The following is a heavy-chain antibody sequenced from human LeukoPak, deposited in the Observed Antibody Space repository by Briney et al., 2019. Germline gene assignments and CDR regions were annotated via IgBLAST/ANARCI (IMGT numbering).Heavy chain of an antibody. CDR3: TRFTGYTYGYIY. Sequence: GGSLRLSCAASRFIVSNNYMSWVRQTPGKGLEWVSVIYSGGSTYYADSVKGRFTISRDNSKNTLYLQMNSLRAEDTAVYYCTRFTGYTYGYIYWGQGTLVTVSS. D-gene: IGHD5-18*01. J-gene: IGHJ4*02. CDR2: IYSGGST. V-gene: IGHV3-66*01. CDR1: RFIVSNNY.